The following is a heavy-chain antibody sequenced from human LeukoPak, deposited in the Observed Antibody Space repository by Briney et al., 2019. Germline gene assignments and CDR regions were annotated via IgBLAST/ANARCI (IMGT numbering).Heavy chain of an antibody. CDR2: IINDGSYT. CDR3: ARVESSSWPVDY. D-gene: IGHD6-13*01. Sequence: GGSLRLSCAASGFTFSPVWMHWVRQAPGKGLMWVSHIINDGSYTTYADSVKGRFTISRDNAKNTVYLQMNSLRAEDTAVYYCARVESSSWPVDYWGQGTLVTVSS. V-gene: IGHV3-74*01. CDR1: GFTFSPVW. J-gene: IGHJ4*02.